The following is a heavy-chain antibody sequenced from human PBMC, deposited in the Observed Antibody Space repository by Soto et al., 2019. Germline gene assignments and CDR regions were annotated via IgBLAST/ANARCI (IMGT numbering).Heavy chain of an antibody. V-gene: IGHV3-33*01. CDR1: GFTFGSYC. D-gene: IGHD3-22*01. J-gene: IGHJ4*02. Sequence: GGSLRLSCAVSGFTFGSYCVHWVRQAPGKVLGWVAVIWYDGSNKYYADSVKGRFTIYRDNSKNTVYLQMNSLRAEETAVYYCARDMPYYYDSSDYWGQGTLVTVSS. CDR2: IWYDGSNK. CDR3: ARDMPYYYDSSDY.